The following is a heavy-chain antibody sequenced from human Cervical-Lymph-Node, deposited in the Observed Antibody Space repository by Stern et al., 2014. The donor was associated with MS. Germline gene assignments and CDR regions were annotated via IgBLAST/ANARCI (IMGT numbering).Heavy chain of an antibody. CDR2: IKSKTDGGTT. J-gene: IGHJ4*02. V-gene: IGHV3-15*01. Sequence: EVQLVESGGGLVKPGGSLRLSCAASGFTFSNAWMSWVRQAPGKGLEWVGRIKSKTDGGTTDYAAPVKGRFTISRDDSKNTLYLQMNSLKTEDTAVYYCTTDPLMTTVINADYWGQGTLVTVSS. CDR1: GFTFSNAW. CDR3: TTDPLMTTVINADY. D-gene: IGHD4-23*01.